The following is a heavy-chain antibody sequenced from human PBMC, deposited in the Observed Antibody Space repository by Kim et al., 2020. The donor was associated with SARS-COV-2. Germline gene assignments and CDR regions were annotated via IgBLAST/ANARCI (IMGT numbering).Heavy chain of an antibody. Sequence: GSLRLSCAASGFTFSSYGMHWVRQAPGKGLEWVAVISYDGSNKYYADSVKGRFTISRDNSKNTLYLQMNSLRAEDTAVYYCAKVSSILDSSGYYEDYWGQGTLVTVSS. CDR2: ISYDGSNK. D-gene: IGHD3-22*01. CDR3: AKVSSILDSSGYYEDY. V-gene: IGHV3-30*18. J-gene: IGHJ4*02. CDR1: GFTFSSYG.